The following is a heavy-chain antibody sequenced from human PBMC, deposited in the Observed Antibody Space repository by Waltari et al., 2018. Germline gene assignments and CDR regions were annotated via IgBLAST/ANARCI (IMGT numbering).Heavy chain of an antibody. CDR3: ARLHCGDGICYDAFDI. CDR2: FYYSGNT. Sequence: QVQLQESGPGLVKPSETLSLTCTVSGGSISTYYWSWLRQPPGMGLEWIGYFYYSGNTNYNPSLKSRVTLSVDTPKNLFSLKLTSVTAADTAIYYCARLHCGDGICYDAFDIWGQGTMVTVSS. V-gene: IGHV4-59*01. D-gene: IGHD2-15*01. J-gene: IGHJ3*02. CDR1: GGSISTYY.